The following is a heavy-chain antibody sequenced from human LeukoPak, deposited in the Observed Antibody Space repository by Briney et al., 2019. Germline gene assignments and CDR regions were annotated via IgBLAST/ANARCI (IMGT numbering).Heavy chain of an antibody. D-gene: IGHD6-19*01. J-gene: IGHJ4*02. Sequence: PSETLSLTCTVSGYSISSGYYWGWIRQPPGKGLEWNGSIYHSGSTYYNPSLKSRVTISVDTSKNQFSLKLSSVTAADTAVYYCARVYSSGWYTFDYWGQGTLVTVSS. CDR1: GYSISSGYY. CDR3: ARVYSSGWYTFDY. V-gene: IGHV4-38-2*02. CDR2: IYHSGST.